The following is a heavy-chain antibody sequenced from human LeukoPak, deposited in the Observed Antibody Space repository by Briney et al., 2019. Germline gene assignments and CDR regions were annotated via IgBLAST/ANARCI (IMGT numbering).Heavy chain of an antibody. D-gene: IGHD3-22*01. CDR3: ARGTYYYDSSGYPPHWFDP. CDR2: IYYSGST. J-gene: IGHJ5*02. V-gene: IGHV4-39*01. Sequence: SETLSLTCTVSGGSISSSSYYWGWLRQPPGRGLEWVGSIYYSGSTYYNPSLKSRVTISVDTSKTQFSLKLSSVTAADTAVYYCARGTYYYDSSGYPPHWFDPWGQGTLVTVSS. CDR1: GGSISSSSYY.